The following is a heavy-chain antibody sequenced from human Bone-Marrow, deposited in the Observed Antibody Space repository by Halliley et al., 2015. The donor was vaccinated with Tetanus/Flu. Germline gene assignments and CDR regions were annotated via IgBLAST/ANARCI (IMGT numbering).Heavy chain of an antibody. Sequence: TLSLTCTVSGGSISSNNWSWLRQTPGEGLEWIGYISYGGRTEYSRSLKSRVTISIDTSRQQFSLQVTSVTAADTAVYYCARRHTGVSVYNWFDPWGQGTLVTVSS. D-gene: IGHD7-27*01. CDR2: ISYGGRT. CDR1: GGSISSNN. J-gene: IGHJ5*02. V-gene: IGHV4-59*01. CDR3: ARRHTGVSVYNWFDP.